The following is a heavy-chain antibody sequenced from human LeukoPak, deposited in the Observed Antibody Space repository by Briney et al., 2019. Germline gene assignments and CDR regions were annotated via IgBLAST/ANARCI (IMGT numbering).Heavy chain of an antibody. J-gene: IGHJ4*02. V-gene: IGHV4-39*01. CDR3: ARHVHDNGWKYYFDS. Sequence: PSETLSLTCAVSGGSISSSGFYWGWIRQTPGKGLEWIGSIEYSGTTSHNPSLETRLTISADTSRNQFSLKLSSVTAADTAIYFCARHVHDNGWKYYFDSWGQGSLVTVSS. CDR1: GGSISSSGFY. CDR2: IEYSGTT. D-gene: IGHD6-19*01.